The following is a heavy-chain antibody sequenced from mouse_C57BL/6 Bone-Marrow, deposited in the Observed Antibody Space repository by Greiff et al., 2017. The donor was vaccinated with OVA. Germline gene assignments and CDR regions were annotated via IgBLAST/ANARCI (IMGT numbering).Heavy chain of an antibody. CDR2: ISSGSSTI. Sequence: EVKLMESGGGLVKPGGSLKLSCAASGFTFSDYGMHWVRQAPEKGLEWVAYISSGSSTIYYADTVKGRFTISRDNAKNTLFLQMTGLGAEDTARYYCAPGTWFAYWGQGTLVTVSA. CDR1: GFTFSDYG. V-gene: IGHV5-17*01. D-gene: IGHD4-1*01. J-gene: IGHJ3*01. CDR3: APGTWFAY.